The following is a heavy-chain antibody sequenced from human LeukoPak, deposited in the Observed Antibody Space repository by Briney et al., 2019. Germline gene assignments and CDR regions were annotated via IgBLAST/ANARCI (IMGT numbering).Heavy chain of an antibody. CDR1: GFTFSSYG. V-gene: IGHV3-7*01. J-gene: IGHJ4*02. CDR2: IKQDGSEK. D-gene: IGHD6-13*01. CDR3: ARDKGYSSSWPY. Sequence: GGSLRLSCAASGFTFSSYGMHWVRQAPGKGLEWVANIKQDGSEKYYVDSAKGRFTISRDNAKNSLCLQMNSLRAEDTAVYYCARDKGYSSSWPYWGQGTLVTVSS.